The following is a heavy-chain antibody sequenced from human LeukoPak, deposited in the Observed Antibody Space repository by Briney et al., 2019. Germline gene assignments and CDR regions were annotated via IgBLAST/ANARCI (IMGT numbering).Heavy chain of an antibody. J-gene: IGHJ4*02. CDR1: GYTFTSYG. CDR2: ISAYNGNT. Sequence: ASVKVSCKASGYTFTSYGISWVRQAPGQGLEWMGWISAYNGNTNYAQKLQGRVTMTTDTSTSTAYMELRSLRSEDTAVYYCASVPNYYGSGSSRRRAGFDYWGQGTLVTVSS. V-gene: IGHV1-18*01. CDR3: ASVPNYYGSGSSRRRAGFDY. D-gene: IGHD3-10*01.